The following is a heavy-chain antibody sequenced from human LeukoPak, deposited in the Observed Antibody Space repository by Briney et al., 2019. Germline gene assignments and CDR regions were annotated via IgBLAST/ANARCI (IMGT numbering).Heavy chain of an antibody. J-gene: IGHJ4*02. CDR2: ITGDGGRT. D-gene: IGHD4-23*01. Sequence: GGSLRLSCSASGFTFSFYAMHWVRQAPGKGPECVSAITGDGGRTYYADAVKGRFTISRDNSKNTLYLQMNGLRADDTAVYYCVKGPFYGGNPLYYFDYWGQGTLVTVSS. CDR1: GFTFSFYA. V-gene: IGHV3-64D*06. CDR3: VKGPFYGGNPLYYFDY.